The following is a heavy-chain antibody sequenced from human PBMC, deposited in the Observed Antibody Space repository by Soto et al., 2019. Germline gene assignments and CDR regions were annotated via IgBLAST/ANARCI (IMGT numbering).Heavy chain of an antibody. D-gene: IGHD3-16*02. V-gene: IGHV3-30*04. CDR1: GFTFGSYS. Sequence: QVQLVESGGGVVQPGRSLRLSCASSGFTFGSYSLHWVRQPPGKGLEWVAVISKDGGSKYHADSVRGRFTISRDHSKSTLYMEMNSLRTADTAVYFCARDVRLRDLSPPTDYYTAMDLWGRGTTVTVSS. CDR3: ARDVRLRDLSPPTDYYTAMDL. CDR2: ISKDGGSK. J-gene: IGHJ6*02.